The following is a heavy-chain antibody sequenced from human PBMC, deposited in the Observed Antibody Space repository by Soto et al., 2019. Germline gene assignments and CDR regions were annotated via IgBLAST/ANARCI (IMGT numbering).Heavy chain of an antibody. CDR3: AVLKRIVAGDY. Sequence: SETLSLTCTVSGGSVSGGSYYRSWIRQPPGKGLEWVGYIYDSGSTNYNPSLQSRVTISADTSKNQFSLKLNSVTAADTAVYYCAVLKRIVAGDYWGQGTLVTVAS. CDR1: GGSVSGGSYY. V-gene: IGHV4-61*01. CDR2: IYDSGST. D-gene: IGHD3-16*02. J-gene: IGHJ4*02.